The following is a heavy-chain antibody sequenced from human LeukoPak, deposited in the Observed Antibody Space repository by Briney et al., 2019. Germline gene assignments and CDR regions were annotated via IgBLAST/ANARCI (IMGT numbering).Heavy chain of an antibody. J-gene: IGHJ4*02. CDR2: ISGSGGST. V-gene: IGHV3-23*01. Sequence: GGFLRLSCAASGFTFSSYAMSWVRQAPGKGLEWVSAISGSGGSTYYADSVKGRFTISRDNSKNTLYLQMNSLRAEDTAVYYCAKDVGSRYYDSSGYPDYWGQGTLVTVSS. CDR3: AKDVGSRYYDSSGYPDY. CDR1: GFTFSSYA. D-gene: IGHD3-22*01.